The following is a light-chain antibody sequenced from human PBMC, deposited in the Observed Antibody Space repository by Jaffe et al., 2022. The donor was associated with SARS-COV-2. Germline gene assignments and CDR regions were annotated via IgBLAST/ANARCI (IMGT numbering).Light chain of an antibody. CDR1: QSVSTY. Sequence: EIVLTQSPGTVSLSPGGRATLSCRASQSVSTYIAWYQQRPGQAPRLLLYSAGSRATGIPERFGGSGSGTDFTLTISKVEPEDFAVYYCQQYSSSLPLSFGQGTRLEIK. CDR3: QQYSSSLPLS. CDR2: SAG. V-gene: IGKV3-20*01. J-gene: IGKJ5*01.